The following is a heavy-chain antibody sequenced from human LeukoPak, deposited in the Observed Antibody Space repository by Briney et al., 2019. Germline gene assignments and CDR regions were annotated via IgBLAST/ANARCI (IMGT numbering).Heavy chain of an antibody. Sequence: GWSLRLSCAASGFSFSAYWMTWVRQAPGTGLEWVANINPAGTETYYVDPVKGRFTISRDNAKNLLYLQMNSLRAEDTAVYYCARFGYVAAVDLWGQGTLVTVSS. CDR1: GFSFSAYW. V-gene: IGHV3-7*01. CDR3: ARFGYVAAVDL. D-gene: IGHD2-15*01. CDR2: INPAGTET. J-gene: IGHJ4*02.